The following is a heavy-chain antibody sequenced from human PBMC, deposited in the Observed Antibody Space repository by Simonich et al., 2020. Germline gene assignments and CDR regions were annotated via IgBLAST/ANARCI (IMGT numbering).Heavy chain of an antibody. CDR1: GFTFSSYA. J-gene: IGHJ5*02. CDR2: ISYDGSNK. CDR3: ARDRNWGWFDP. V-gene: IGHV3-30*07. D-gene: IGHD7-27*01. Sequence: QVQLVESGGGVVQPGRSLRLSCAASGFTFSSYAMHWVRQAPGKGIEWVAVISYDGSNKYYADSVKGRFTISRDNSKNKLYRQMNSLRAEDTAVYYCARDRNWGWFDPWGQGTLVTVSS.